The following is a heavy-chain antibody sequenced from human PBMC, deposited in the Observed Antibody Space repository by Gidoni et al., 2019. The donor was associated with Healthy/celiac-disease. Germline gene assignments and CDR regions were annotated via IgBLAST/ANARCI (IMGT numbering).Heavy chain of an antibody. V-gene: IGHV4-38-2*01. CDR1: GSSISSGYY. CDR2: FYHSGST. D-gene: IGHD1-7*01. CDR3: ARQYNWNYGEWYFDY. Sequence: QVQLQESGPGLVKPSETLSLTCAVSGSSISSGYYWVWIRQPPGKGLEWFGTFYHSGSTYYNPSLKSRVTISVDTSKNQFSLKLTSVTAADTAVYYCARQYNWNYGEWYFDYWGQGTLITVSS. J-gene: IGHJ4*02.